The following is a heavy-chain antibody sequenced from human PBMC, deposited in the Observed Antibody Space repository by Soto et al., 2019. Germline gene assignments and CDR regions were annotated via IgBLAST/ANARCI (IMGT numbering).Heavy chain of an antibody. CDR2: INTYNGAT. D-gene: IGHD2-15*01. CDR3: ARYCSGGSCHKGVPDY. Sequence: QIQLVQSGAEVKKPGASVKVSCKVSGYSLTSYGISWVRQAPGQGLEWMGWINTYNGATNYAQNLQGRVTMTTDKSTSTAYMELRSLRSDDTAVYFCARYCSGGSCHKGVPDYWAREPWSPSPQ. V-gene: IGHV1-18*01. CDR1: GYSLTSYG. J-gene: IGHJ4*02.